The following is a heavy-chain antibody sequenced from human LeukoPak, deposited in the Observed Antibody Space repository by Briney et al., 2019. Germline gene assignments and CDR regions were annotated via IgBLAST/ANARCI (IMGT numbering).Heavy chain of an antibody. J-gene: IGHJ4*02. Sequence: GGSLRLSCAASGFTFSSYWMHWVRQAPGKGLEWVAVIWYDGSNKYYADSVKGRFTISRDNSKNTLYLQMNSLRAEDTAVYYCAKDVEMATTYFDYWGQGTLVTVSS. CDR2: IWYDGSNK. V-gene: IGHV3-33*06. CDR1: GFTFSSYW. D-gene: IGHD5-24*01. CDR3: AKDVEMATTYFDY.